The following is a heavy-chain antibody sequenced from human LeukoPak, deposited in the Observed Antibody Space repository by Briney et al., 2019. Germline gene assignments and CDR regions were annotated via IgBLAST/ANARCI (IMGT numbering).Heavy chain of an antibody. Sequence: PSETLSLTCAVYGGSFSGYYWSWIRQPPGKGLEWIGEINHSGNTNYNPSLKSRVTISVDTSKNQFSLKLSSVTAADTAVYYCAGRVSARATLDYWGQGTLVTVSS. CDR3: AGRVSARATLDY. CDR2: INHSGNT. J-gene: IGHJ4*02. CDR1: GGSFSGYY. V-gene: IGHV4-34*01. D-gene: IGHD1-26*01.